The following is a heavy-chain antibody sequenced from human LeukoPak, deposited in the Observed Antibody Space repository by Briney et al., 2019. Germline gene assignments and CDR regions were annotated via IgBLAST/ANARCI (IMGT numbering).Heavy chain of an antibody. D-gene: IGHD3-3*01. Sequence: ASVKVSCKASGYTFTSYDINWVRQATGQGLEWMGWMNPNSGNTGYAQKFQGRVTMTRNTSISTAYMELSSLRSEDTAVYYCARGVPYDFWSGSHFDYWGQGTLVTVSS. CDR2: MNPNSGNT. J-gene: IGHJ4*02. CDR3: ARGVPYDFWSGSHFDY. V-gene: IGHV1-8*01. CDR1: GYTFTSYD.